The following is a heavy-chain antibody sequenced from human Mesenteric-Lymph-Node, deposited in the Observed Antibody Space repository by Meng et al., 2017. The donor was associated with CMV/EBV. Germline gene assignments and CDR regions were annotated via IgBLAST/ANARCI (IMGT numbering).Heavy chain of an antibody. D-gene: IGHD3-10*01. J-gene: IGHJ4*02. V-gene: IGHV3-21*04. CDR1: GFTVSSNY. CDR2: ISSSSSYI. Sequence: GGSLRLSCAASGFTVSSNYMSWVRQAPGKGLEWVSSISSSSSYIYYADSVKGRFTISRDNAKNSLYLQMNSLRAEDTAVYYCVSEGSRSYWGQGALVTVSS. CDR3: VSEGSRSY.